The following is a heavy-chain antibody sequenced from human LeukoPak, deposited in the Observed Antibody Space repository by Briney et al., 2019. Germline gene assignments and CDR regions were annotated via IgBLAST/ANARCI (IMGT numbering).Heavy chain of an antibody. CDR2: IKSKTDGGTT. V-gene: IGHV3-15*01. Sequence: GGSLRLFCAASGFTFRNAWTSWVRQASGKGLEWVGRIKSKTDGGTTDYAAPVKGRFTISRDDSKNTVYVQMNSLKTEDTAVYYCTTDLWFGEFGMDVWGQGTTVIGSS. J-gene: IGHJ6*02. CDR3: TTDLWFGEFGMDV. CDR1: GFTFRNAW. D-gene: IGHD3-10*01.